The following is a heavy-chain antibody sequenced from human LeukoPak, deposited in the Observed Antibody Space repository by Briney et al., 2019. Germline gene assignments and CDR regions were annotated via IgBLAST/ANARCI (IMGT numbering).Heavy chain of an antibody. V-gene: IGHV1-46*01. D-gene: IGHD2-8*01. CDR3: ARVPYCSNGICYTHYYCDY. CDR1: GYTFTSYD. Sequence: GASVKVSCKASGYTFTSYDINWVRQATGQGLEWMGMINPSGGSTTYAQKFQGRVTMTRDTSTSTVYMELSSLRSEDTAVYYCARVPYCSNGICYTHYYCDYWGQGTLVTVSS. J-gene: IGHJ4*02. CDR2: INPSGGST.